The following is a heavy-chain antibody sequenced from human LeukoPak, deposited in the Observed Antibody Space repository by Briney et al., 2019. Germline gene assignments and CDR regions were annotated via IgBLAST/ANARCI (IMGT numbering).Heavy chain of an antibody. D-gene: IGHD3-10*01. CDR2: INPNSGGT. CDR3: ARASFGLNYYGSGSSPNWFDP. Sequence: GASVKVSCKASGYTFTGYYMHWVRQAPGQGLEWMGWINPNSGGTNYAQKFQGWVTMTRDTSISTAYMELSRLRSDDTAVYYCARASFGLNYYGSGSSPNWFDPWGQGTLVTVSS. CDR1: GYTFTGYY. V-gene: IGHV1-2*04. J-gene: IGHJ5*02.